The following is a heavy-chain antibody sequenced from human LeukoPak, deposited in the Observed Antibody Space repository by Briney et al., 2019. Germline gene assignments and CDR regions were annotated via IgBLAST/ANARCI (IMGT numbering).Heavy chain of an antibody. D-gene: IGHD2-15*01. CDR2: ISHSGSP. J-gene: IGHJ4*02. CDR3: ARVVRPQGDFDS. CDR1: DYSITYGYF. Sequence: SETLSLTCAVPDYSITYGYFWAWIRQPPGKGLEWIGSISHSGSPHYSPTLESRVTISRDTSENKFSLKMTSVTAADTAVYFCARVVRPQGDFDSWGQGTLVIISS. V-gene: IGHV4-38-2*01.